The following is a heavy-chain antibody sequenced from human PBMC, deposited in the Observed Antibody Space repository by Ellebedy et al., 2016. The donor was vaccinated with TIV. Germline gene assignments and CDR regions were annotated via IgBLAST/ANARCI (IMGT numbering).Heavy chain of an antibody. CDR2: ISHTGSRT. CDR3: ARGKSGTYIHHAFDY. CDR1: GFTFSSFA. Sequence: PGGSLRPSCAASGFTFSSFAMTWVRQAPGKGLEWVSTISHTGSRTYYTDSVEGRFIISRDTSKKTLYLQMNGLRAEDTAIYYCARGKSGTYIHHAFDYWGQGTLVTVSS. D-gene: IGHD1-14*01. V-gene: IGHV3-23*01. J-gene: IGHJ4*02.